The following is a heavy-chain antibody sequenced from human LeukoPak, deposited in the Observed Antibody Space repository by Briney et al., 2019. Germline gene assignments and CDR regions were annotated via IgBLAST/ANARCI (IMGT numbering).Heavy chain of an antibody. CDR3: ARYYYGSPFDI. Sequence: SQTLSLICTVSGGSISSGSYYWSWIRQPAGKGLEWIGRIYTSGSTNYNPSLKSRVTISVDTSKNQFSLKLSSVTAADTAVYYCARYYYGSPFDIWGQGTMVTVSS. CDR1: GGSISSGSYY. CDR2: IYTSGST. V-gene: IGHV4-61*02. D-gene: IGHD3-10*01. J-gene: IGHJ3*02.